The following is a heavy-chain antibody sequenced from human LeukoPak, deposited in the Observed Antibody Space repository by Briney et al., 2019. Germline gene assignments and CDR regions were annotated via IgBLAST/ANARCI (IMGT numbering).Heavy chain of an antibody. Sequence: ASVKVSCKASGYTFTGYYMHWVRQAPGQGLEWMGWINPNSGGTNYAQKFQGRVTMTRDTSISTAYMELSRLRSDDTAVYYCARAVLRFLEWLDYGMDVWGQGTTVTVSS. CDR3: ARAVLRFLEWLDYGMDV. V-gene: IGHV1-2*02. D-gene: IGHD3-3*01. J-gene: IGHJ6*02. CDR1: GYTFTGYY. CDR2: INPNSGGT.